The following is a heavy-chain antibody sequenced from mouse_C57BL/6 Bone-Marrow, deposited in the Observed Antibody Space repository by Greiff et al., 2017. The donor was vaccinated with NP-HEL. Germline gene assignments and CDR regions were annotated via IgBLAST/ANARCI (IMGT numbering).Heavy chain of an antibody. J-gene: IGHJ1*03. Sequence: VQLQQSGPELVKPGASVKISCKASGYTFTDYYINWVKQRPGQGLEWIGWIFPGSGSTYYNEKFKGKATLTVDKSSSTAYMLLSSLTSEDSAVYFCARGRRVLWLRREGYFDVWGTGTTVTVSS. D-gene: IGHD2-2*01. CDR2: IFPGSGST. CDR1: GYTFTDYY. CDR3: ARGRRVLWLRREGYFDV. V-gene: IGHV1-75*01.